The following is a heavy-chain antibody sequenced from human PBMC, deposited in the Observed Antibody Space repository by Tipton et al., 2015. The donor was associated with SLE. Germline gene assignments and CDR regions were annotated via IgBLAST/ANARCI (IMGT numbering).Heavy chain of an antibody. CDR2: IYSGGNT. V-gene: IGHV3-66*01. Sequence: SLRLSCAASGFTFGSYGMSWVRQTPGKGLEWVSVIYSGGNTYYTDSVKGRFTISRDSSKNTVYLQMNSLRVEDTALYYCVRDQFGERDYWGQGILVSVSS. CDR3: VRDQFGERDY. D-gene: IGHD3-10*01. CDR1: GFTFGSYG. J-gene: IGHJ4*02.